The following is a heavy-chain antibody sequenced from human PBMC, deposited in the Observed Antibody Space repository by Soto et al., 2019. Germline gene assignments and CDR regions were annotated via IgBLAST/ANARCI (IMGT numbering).Heavy chain of an antibody. CDR2: VYYTGST. CDR3: ARSVAVPGAHIDY. J-gene: IGHJ4*02. CDR1: GGSISGSY. V-gene: IGHV4-59*01. Sequence: QVQLQESGPGLVKPSETLSLTCSVSGGSISGSYWSWIRQSPGKGLEWLGYVYYTGSTNYSPSLRSRVSISVDTSKNEFSLRLRSVTAADTAVYFCARSVAVPGAHIDYWGQGTQVTVSS. D-gene: IGHD6-19*01.